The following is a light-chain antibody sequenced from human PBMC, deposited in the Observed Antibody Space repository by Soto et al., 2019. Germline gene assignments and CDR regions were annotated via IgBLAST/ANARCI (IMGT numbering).Light chain of an antibody. Sequence: QSALTQPASVSGSPGQSITLSCTGTSSDVGDYNYVSWYQQHPGKAPRLIIYEVSYRPSGVSNRFSGSKSGNTASLTISGLQAEDEADYHCSSYASSSTWVFGGGTKLTVL. J-gene: IGLJ3*02. CDR3: SSYASSSTWV. CDR2: EVS. CDR1: SSDVGDYNY. V-gene: IGLV2-14*01.